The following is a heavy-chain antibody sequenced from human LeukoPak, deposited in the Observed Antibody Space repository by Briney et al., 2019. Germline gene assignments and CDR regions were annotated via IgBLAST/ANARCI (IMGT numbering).Heavy chain of an antibody. J-gene: IGHJ4*02. CDR2: ISYDGSNK. CDR3: ARGVLLEYCSSTSCEFFDY. V-gene: IGHV3-30*04. D-gene: IGHD2-2*01. CDR1: GFTFSSYD. Sequence: GGSLRLSCAVSGFTFSSYDMQWVRQAPGKGLEWVAVISYDGSNKYYADSVTGRFTHSRDNSKNPLYLQMNSLRAEDTAVYYCARGVLLEYCSSTSCEFFDYRGQGTLVTVSS.